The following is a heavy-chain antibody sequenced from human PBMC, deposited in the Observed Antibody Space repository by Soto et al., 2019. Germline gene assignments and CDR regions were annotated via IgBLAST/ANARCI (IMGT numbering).Heavy chain of an antibody. CDR3: ATDLYYYDSSGYYTYYFDY. CDR1: GFTFSDHY. D-gene: IGHD3-22*01. CDR2: SRNKANSYTT. V-gene: IGHV3-72*01. Sequence: EVQLVESGGGLVQPGGSLRLSCAASGFTFSDHYMDWVRQAPGKGLEWVGRSRNKANSYTTEYAASVKGRFSISRDDSRNSLYLHMNSLKTEDTAVYYCATDLYYYDSSGYYTYYFDYWGQGTLVTVSS. J-gene: IGHJ4*02.